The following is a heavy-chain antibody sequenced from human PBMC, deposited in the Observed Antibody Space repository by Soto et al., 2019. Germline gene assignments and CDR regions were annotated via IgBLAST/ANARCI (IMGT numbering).Heavy chain of an antibody. D-gene: IGHD6-19*01. CDR3: VKDALTAVAFYFDY. CDR2: LSKDSLSI. CDR1: GFKFDDYG. Sequence: GGSLRLSCVAYGFKFDDYGMHWVRHTPGKGLEWIAGLSKDSLSISYGASMKGRFTISRDNAKNSLYLQLNSPRPEDTALYYCVKDALTAVAFYFDYWGRGALVTVSS. V-gene: IGHV3-9*01. J-gene: IGHJ4*01.